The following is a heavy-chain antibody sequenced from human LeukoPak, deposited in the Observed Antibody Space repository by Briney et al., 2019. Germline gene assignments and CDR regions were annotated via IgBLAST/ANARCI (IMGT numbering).Heavy chain of an antibody. CDR1: GGSISSSSYY. CDR3: ARQPAGAYYYYYMDV. D-gene: IGHD6-19*01. V-gene: IGHV4-39*01. CDR2: IYYSGST. J-gene: IGHJ6*03. Sequence: SETLSLTCTVSGGSISSSSYYWGWIRQPPGKGLEWIGSIYYSGSTYYNPSLKSRVTISVDTSKNQFSLKLSSVTAADTAVYYCARQPAGAYYYYYMDVWGKGTTVTISS.